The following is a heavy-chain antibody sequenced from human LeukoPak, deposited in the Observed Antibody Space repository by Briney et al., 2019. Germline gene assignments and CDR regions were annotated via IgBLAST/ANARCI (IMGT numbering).Heavy chain of an antibody. Sequence: GGSLRLSCAASGFTFSSYCMHWVRQAPGKGLEWVAVISYNGSNKYYADSVKGRFTISRDNAKNTLYLQMNSLRAEDTAVYYCATQRAGRYDILTGYYRPHYFDYWGQGTMVTVSS. CDR3: ATQRAGRYDILTGYYRPHYFDY. D-gene: IGHD3-9*01. J-gene: IGHJ4*02. V-gene: IGHV3-30*03. CDR2: ISYNGSNK. CDR1: GFTFSSYC.